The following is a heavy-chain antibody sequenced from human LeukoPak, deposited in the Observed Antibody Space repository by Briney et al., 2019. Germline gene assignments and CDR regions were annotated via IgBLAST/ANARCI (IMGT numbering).Heavy chain of an antibody. V-gene: IGHV3-48*03. J-gene: IGHJ4*02. Sequence: GGSLRLSCAASGFTFSTYEMNWVRQAPGKGLEWVSYISSTGSNIYYADSVKGRFTISRDNAKNSLYLQMNSLRAEDTAVYYCARWVTAGGGCDYWGQGTLVTVSS. CDR1: GFTFSTYE. D-gene: IGHD2-21*02. CDR3: ARWVTAGGGCDY. CDR2: ISSTGSNI.